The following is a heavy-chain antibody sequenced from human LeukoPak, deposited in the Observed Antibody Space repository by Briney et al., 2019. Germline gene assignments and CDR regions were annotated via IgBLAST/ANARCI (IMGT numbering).Heavy chain of an antibody. Sequence: GGSLRLSCAASGFTFSDYYMSGIRQAPGKGLEWVSGINWNGGSTGYADSVKGRFTISRDNAKNSLYLQMNSLRAEDTALYYCARDPVRAARPLYFDYWGQPALVTVSS. V-gene: IGHV3-20*04. CDR1: GFTFSDYY. D-gene: IGHD6-6*01. CDR3: ARDPVRAARPLYFDY. CDR2: INWNGGST. J-gene: IGHJ4*02.